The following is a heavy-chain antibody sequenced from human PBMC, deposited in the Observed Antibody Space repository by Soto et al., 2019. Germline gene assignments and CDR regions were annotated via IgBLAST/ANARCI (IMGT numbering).Heavy chain of an antibody. CDR2: ISYDGSNK. J-gene: IGHJ4*02. CDR3: ARDEELGGSYDY. V-gene: IGHV3-30-3*01. Sequence: QVQLVESGGGVVQPGRSLRLSCAASGFTFSSYAMHWVRQAPGKGLEWVAVISYDGSNKYYADSVKGRFTISRDNSKNTLYLQRNSLRAEDTAVYYCARDEELGGSYDYWGQGTLVTVSS. D-gene: IGHD1-26*01. CDR1: GFTFSSYA.